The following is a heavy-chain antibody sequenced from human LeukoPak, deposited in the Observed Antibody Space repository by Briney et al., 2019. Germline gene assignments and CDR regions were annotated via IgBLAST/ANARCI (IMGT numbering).Heavy chain of an antibody. CDR1: GFTFSSYS. CDR2: ISSSSSYI. J-gene: IGHJ6*02. V-gene: IGHV3-21*01. CDR3: ARVPIVVVPAVNTNYYYYGMDV. Sequence: GGSLRLSCAASGFTFSSYSMNWVRQAPGKGLEWVSSISSSSSYIYCADSVKGRFTISRDNAKNSLYLQMNSLRAEDTAVYYCARVPIVVVPAVNTNYYYYGMDVWGQGTTVTVSS. D-gene: IGHD2-2*01.